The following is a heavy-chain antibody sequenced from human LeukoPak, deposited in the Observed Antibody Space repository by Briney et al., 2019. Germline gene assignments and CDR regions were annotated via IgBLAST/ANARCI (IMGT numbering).Heavy chain of an antibody. Sequence: PGGSLRLSCAASGFTVSSNYMSWVRQAPGKGLEWVSVVYSGGSTYYADSVKGRFTISRDNSKNTLYLQMHGLRAEDTAVYYCARSSLWFGADYWGQGTLVTVSS. CDR3: ARSSLWFGADY. D-gene: IGHD3-10*01. CDR2: VYSGGST. J-gene: IGHJ4*02. V-gene: IGHV3-53*01. CDR1: GFTVSSNY.